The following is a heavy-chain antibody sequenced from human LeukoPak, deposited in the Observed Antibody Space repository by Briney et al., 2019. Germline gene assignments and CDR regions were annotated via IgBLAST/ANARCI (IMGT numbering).Heavy chain of an antibody. CDR3: ARKEGPMVRGVHDAFDI. J-gene: IGHJ3*02. Sequence: SETLSLTCTVSGGSISSYYWSWLRQPPRKGLEWTGYIYYSGSTNYNPSLKSRVTISVDTSKNQFSLKLSSVTAADTAVYYCARKEGPMVRGVHDAFDIWGQGTMVTVSS. V-gene: IGHV4-59*01. CDR1: GGSISSYY. CDR2: IYYSGST. D-gene: IGHD3-10*01.